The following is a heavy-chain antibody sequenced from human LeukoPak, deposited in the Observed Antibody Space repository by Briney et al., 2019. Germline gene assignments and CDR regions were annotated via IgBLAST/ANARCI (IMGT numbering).Heavy chain of an antibody. J-gene: IGHJ5*02. D-gene: IGHD2-15*01. V-gene: IGHV3-48*03. CDR3: ARDLGYCSGGSCFYWFDP. CDR2: ISSSGSTI. Sequence: GGSLRLSCAASGFTFSSYEMNWVRQAPGKGLEWVSYISSSGSTIHYADSVKGRFTISRDNAKNSLYLQMNSLRAEDTAVYYCARDLGYCSGGSCFYWFDPWGQGTLVTVSS. CDR1: GFTFSSYE.